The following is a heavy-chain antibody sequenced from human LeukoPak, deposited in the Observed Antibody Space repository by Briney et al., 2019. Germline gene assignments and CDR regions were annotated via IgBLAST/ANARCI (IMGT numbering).Heavy chain of an antibody. CDR3: ARSSAVAGEDYYYYYYMDV. CDR2: ISSSGSTI. D-gene: IGHD6-19*01. Sequence: GGSLRLSCAASGFTFSSYEMNWVRQAPGKGLEWVSYISSSGSTIYYADSVKGRFTISRDNAKNSLYLQMNSLRAEDTAVYYCARSSAVAGEDYYYYYYMDVWGKGTTVTVSS. J-gene: IGHJ6*03. CDR1: GFTFSSYE. V-gene: IGHV3-48*03.